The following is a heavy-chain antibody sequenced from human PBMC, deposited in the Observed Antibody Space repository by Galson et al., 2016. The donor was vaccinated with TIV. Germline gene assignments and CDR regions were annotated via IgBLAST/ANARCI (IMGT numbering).Heavy chain of an antibody. CDR3: ARTLFSENDGYCIDY. CDR1: GFSLSTSGVC. CDR2: IDWDDDK. V-gene: IGHV2-70*11. D-gene: IGHD2-2*03. J-gene: IGHJ4*02. Sequence: PALVKPTQTLTLTRTFSGFSLSTSGVCVSWIRQPPGKALEWLARIDWDDDKNYSPFLKTRLTISKDTSKNQVVLTMTNTDPVDTATYYCARTLFSENDGYCIDYWGQGALVTVSS.